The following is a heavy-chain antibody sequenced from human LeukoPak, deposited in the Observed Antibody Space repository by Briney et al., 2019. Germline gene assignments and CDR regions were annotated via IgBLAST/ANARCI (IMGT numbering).Heavy chain of an antibody. V-gene: IGHV3-53*01. CDR2: IYSGGST. CDR1: GFTVSSNY. Sequence: GGSLRLSCAASGFTVSSNYMSWVRQAPGKGLEWVSIIYSGGSTFYADSVKGRFTISRDNSKNTLYLQMNSLRAEDTAVYYCASTAGSSYDYWGQGTLVTVSS. CDR3: ASTAGSSYDY. J-gene: IGHJ4*02. D-gene: IGHD1-26*01.